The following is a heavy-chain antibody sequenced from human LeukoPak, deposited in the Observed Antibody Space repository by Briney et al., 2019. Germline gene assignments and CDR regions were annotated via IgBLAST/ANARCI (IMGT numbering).Heavy chain of an antibody. CDR1: GGSFSGYY. Sequence: SETLSLTCAVYGGSFSGYYWSWLRQPPGKGLEWIGEINHSGSTNYNPSLKSRVTISVDTSKNQFSLKLSSVTGPDTAVYYCASNGDDFWSGYSDYWGQGTLATVSS. CDR3: ASNGDDFWSGYSDY. CDR2: INHSGST. V-gene: IGHV4-34*01. J-gene: IGHJ4*02. D-gene: IGHD3-3*01.